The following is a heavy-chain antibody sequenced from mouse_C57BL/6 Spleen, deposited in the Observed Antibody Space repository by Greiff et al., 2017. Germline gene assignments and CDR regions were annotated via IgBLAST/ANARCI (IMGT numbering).Heavy chain of an antibody. CDR2: IYWDDDK. CDR3: ARSSDDGYHLFAY. D-gene: IGHD2-3*01. J-gene: IGHJ3*01. CDR1: GFSLSTSGMG. V-gene: IGHV8-12*01. Sequence: QVTLKESGPGILQSSQTLSLTCSFSGFSLSTSGMGVSWIRQPSGKGLEWLAHIYWDDDKRYNPSLKSRHTISKDTSRNHVFLKNTSVDTADTATYYCARSSDDGYHLFAYWGQGTLVTVSA.